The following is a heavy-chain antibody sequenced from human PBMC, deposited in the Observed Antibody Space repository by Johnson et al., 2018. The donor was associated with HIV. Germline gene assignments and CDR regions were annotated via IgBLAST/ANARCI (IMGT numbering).Heavy chain of an antibody. D-gene: IGHD2-15*01. J-gene: IGHJ3*02. CDR1: GFTFSSYG. V-gene: IGHV3-NL1*01. CDR2: INSDGSST. CDR3: ARERINDGFDI. Sequence: QVQLVESGGGVVQPGGSLRLSCAASGFTFSSYGMHWVRQAPGKGLVWVSSINSDGSSTSYADSVKGRFTLSRDNSKNTGYLQMNRLRAEDTAVYYCARERINDGFDIWGQGTMVTVSS.